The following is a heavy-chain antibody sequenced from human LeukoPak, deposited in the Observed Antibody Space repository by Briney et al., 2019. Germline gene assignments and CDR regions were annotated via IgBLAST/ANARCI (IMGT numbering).Heavy chain of an antibody. CDR3: ARVYGPHITIFGGMDV. CDR1: GFTFNSYS. D-gene: IGHD3-3*01. V-gene: IGHV3-21*01. J-gene: IGHJ6*02. CDR2: ISSSSSYI. Sequence: PGGSLRLSCAASGFTFNSYSMNWVRQAPGKGLEWVSSISSSSSYIYYADSVKGRFTISRDNAKNSLYLQMNSLRAEDTAVYYCARVYGPHITIFGGMDVWGQGTTVTVSS.